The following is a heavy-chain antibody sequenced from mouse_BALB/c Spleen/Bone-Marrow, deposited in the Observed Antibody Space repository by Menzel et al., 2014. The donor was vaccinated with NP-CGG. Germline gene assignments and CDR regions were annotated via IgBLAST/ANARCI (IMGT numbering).Heavy chain of an antibody. CDR1: GFTFSSFG. D-gene: IGHD4-1*01. V-gene: IGHV5-17*02. CDR2: ISSSSSTI. CDR3: ARGGNWEDFDY. J-gene: IGHJ2*01. Sequence: EVKLVESGGGLVQPGGSRKLSCAASGFTFSSFGMHWVRQAPERGLEWVAYISSSSSTIFYADTVKGRFTISRDNPKNTLFLQMTSLRSEDTAMYYCARGGNWEDFDYWGQGTTLTVSS.